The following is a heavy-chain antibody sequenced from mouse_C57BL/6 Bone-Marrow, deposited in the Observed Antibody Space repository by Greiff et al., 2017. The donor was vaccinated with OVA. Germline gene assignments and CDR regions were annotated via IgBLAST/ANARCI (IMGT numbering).Heavy chain of an antibody. Sequence: QVQLQQSGAELVKPGASVKISCKASGYAFSSYWMNWVKQRPGKGLEWIGQIYPGDGDTNYNGKFKGKATLTADKSSSTAYMQLSSLTSEDSAVYFCARSGTAQATEGWGQGTTLTVSS. CDR2: IYPGDGDT. CDR1: GYAFSSYW. V-gene: IGHV1-80*01. CDR3: ARSGTAQATEG. D-gene: IGHD3-2*02. J-gene: IGHJ2*01.